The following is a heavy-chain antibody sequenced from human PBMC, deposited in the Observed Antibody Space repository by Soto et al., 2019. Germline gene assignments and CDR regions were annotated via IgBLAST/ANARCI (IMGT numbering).Heavy chain of an antibody. V-gene: IGHV1-69*04. CDR1: GGTLSSYA. J-gene: IGHJ5*02. CDR3: ARDHCSSTSCYPGNWFDP. Sequence: GASVKVSCKASGGTLSSYAFSWVRQAPGQGLEWMERIIPILGIANYAQKFQGRVTITADKSTSTAYMELSSLRSEDTAVYYCARDHCSSTSCYPGNWFDPWGQGTLVTVSS. CDR2: IIPILGIA. D-gene: IGHD2-2*01.